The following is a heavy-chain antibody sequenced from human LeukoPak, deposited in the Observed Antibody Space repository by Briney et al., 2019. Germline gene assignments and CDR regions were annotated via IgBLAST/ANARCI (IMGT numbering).Heavy chain of an antibody. CDR2: IFYSGST. D-gene: IGHD5-18*01. CDR3: ARRTTITANGAFDI. V-gene: IGHV4-59*01. J-gene: IGHJ3*02. Sequence: SETLSLTCTVSGAPISSYYWSWIRQPPGKGLERMGYIFYSGSTNYNPSLKSRVTISLDTSKNHFSLKLSSVTAADTGVYYCARRTTITANGAFDIWGQGTMVTVSS. CDR1: GAPISSYY.